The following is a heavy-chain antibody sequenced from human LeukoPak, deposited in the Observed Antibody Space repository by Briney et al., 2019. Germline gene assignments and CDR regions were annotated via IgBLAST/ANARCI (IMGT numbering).Heavy chain of an antibody. CDR2: INHSGST. CDR3: ARVSGNSAAGDAFDI. Sequence: KPSETLSLTCAVYGGSFSGYYWSWIRQPPGRGLEWIGEINHSGSTSYNPSLKSRVTISVDTSKNQFSLKLNSVTAADTAVYYYARVSGNSAAGDAFDIWGQGTTVTVSS. V-gene: IGHV4-34*01. J-gene: IGHJ3*02. CDR1: GGSFSGYY. D-gene: IGHD4-23*01.